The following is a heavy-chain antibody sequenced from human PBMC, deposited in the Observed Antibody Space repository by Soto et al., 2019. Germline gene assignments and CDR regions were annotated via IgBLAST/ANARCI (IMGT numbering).Heavy chain of an antibody. CDR3: ARYAVQSSGFTDY. D-gene: IGHD6-19*01. V-gene: IGHV4-59*08. J-gene: IGHJ4*02. CDR2: SYYSGST. Sequence: SETLSLTCTVSGGSISNYYWTWIRQAPGKRLEWIGYSYYSGSTNYNPSLESRITISVDRSNNQFSLNLTSVPAADTAVYYCARYAVQSSGFTDYWGQGTLVTVSS. CDR1: GGSISNYY.